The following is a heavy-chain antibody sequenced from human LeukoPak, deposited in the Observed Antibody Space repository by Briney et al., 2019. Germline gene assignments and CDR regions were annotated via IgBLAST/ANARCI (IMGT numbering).Heavy chain of an antibody. D-gene: IGHD5-18*01. CDR1: GGSISSGSYY. CDR3: ARDYRYGSLDY. Sequence: KPSQTLSLTCTVSGGSISSGSYYWSWIRQPAGKGLEWIGRIYTSGGTNYNPSLKSRVTISVDTSKNQFSLKLSPVTAADTAVYYCARDYRYGSLDYWGQGTLVTVSS. V-gene: IGHV4-61*02. J-gene: IGHJ4*02. CDR2: IYTSGGT.